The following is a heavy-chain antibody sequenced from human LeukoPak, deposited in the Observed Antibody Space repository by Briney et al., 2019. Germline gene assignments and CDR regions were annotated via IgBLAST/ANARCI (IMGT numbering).Heavy chain of an antibody. V-gene: IGHV3-7*01. CDR2: INQDGSEK. J-gene: IGHJ4*02. Sequence: GGSLRLSCAVSGLTFRSFWMSWVRQAPGKGLEWVANINQDGSEKYFVDSVKGRFTISRDNPKNSLHLQMNTLRAEDTALYYCARERDGRFFDYWGQGTLVTVSS. CDR1: GLTFRSFW. D-gene: IGHD5-24*01. CDR3: ARERDGRFFDY.